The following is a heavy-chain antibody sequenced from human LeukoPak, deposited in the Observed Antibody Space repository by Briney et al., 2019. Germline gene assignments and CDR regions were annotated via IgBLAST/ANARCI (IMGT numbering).Heavy chain of an antibody. J-gene: IGHJ5*02. Sequence: NPSETLSLTCTVSGGSISSSNYYWSWIRQPPGKGLEWIGEINHSGSTNYNPSLKSRVTISVDTSKNQFSLKLSSVTAADTAVYYCARRTYYYGSGSYYKDPYNWFDPWGQGTLVTVSS. CDR2: INHSGST. V-gene: IGHV4-39*07. CDR3: ARRTYYYGSGSYYKDPYNWFDP. D-gene: IGHD3-10*01. CDR1: GGSISSSNYY.